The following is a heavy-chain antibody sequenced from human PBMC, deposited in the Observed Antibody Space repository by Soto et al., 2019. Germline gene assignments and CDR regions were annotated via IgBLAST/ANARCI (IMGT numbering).Heavy chain of an antibody. J-gene: IGHJ4*02. CDR1: GGTFSSYA. D-gene: IGHD3-22*01. CDR2: IIPIFGTA. Sequence: SVKVSCKASGGTFSSYAISCVRQTPGQGLEWMGGIIPIFGTANYAQKFQGRVTITADESTSTAYMELSSLRSEDTAVYYCARDYYDSSGYYYHFDYWGQGTLVTVSS. CDR3: ARDYYDSSGYYYHFDY. V-gene: IGHV1-69*13.